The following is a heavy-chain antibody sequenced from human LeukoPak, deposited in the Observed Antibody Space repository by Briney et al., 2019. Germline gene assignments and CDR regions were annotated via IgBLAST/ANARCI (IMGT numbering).Heavy chain of an antibody. Sequence: GGSLRLSCAASGLTFSSYGMHWVRQAPGKGLEWVAVISYDGSNKYYADSVKGRFTISRDNSKNTLYLQMNSLRAEDTAVYYCAKATNYGYFDYWGQGTLVTVSS. CDR1: GLTFSSYG. CDR3: AKATNYGYFDY. V-gene: IGHV3-30*18. D-gene: IGHD4/OR15-4a*01. J-gene: IGHJ4*02. CDR2: ISYDGSNK.